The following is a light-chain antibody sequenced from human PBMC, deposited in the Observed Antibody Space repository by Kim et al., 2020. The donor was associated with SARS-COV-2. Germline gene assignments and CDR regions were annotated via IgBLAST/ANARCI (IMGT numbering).Light chain of an antibody. CDR2: KAS. V-gene: IGKV1-5*03. Sequence: DIQMTQSPSTLPASVGDRVTITCRASQSLNIWLAWYQQKPGKAPKLLIYKASVLESGVPSRFSGSGSGTEFTLTISSLQPDDYATYYCQYYDSYWMFGQGTKVDIK. J-gene: IGKJ1*01. CDR3: QYYDSYWM. CDR1: QSLNIW.